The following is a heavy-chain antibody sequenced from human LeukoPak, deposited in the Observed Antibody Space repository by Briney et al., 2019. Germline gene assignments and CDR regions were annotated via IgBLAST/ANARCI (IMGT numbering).Heavy chain of an antibody. CDR1: GGSISSYY. CDR2: IYYSGST. J-gene: IGHJ6*03. CDR3: ARGGVYDRSGYSPYYYYMDV. Sequence: SETLSLTCTVSGGSISSYYWSWIRQPPGKGLEWIGYIYYSGSTNYNPSLKSRVTISVDTSKNQFSLKLSSVTAADTAVYYCARGGVYDRSGYSPYYYYMDVWGKGTTVTISS. D-gene: IGHD3-22*01. V-gene: IGHV4-59*01.